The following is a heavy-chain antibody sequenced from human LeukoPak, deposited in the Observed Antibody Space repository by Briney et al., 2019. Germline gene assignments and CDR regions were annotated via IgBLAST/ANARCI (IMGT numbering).Heavy chain of an antibody. CDR3: AREVYYDSSGYRDY. D-gene: IGHD3-22*01. CDR1: GGTFNSHA. CDR2: IVPSLGIA. J-gene: IGHJ4*02. V-gene: IGHV1-69*04. Sequence: SVKVSCKASGGTFNSHAITWVRQAPGQGLEWMGRIVPSLGIANYALKFQGRVTITDDKSTSTAYMELSSLRSEDTAVYYCAREVYYDSSGYRDYWGQGTLVTVSS.